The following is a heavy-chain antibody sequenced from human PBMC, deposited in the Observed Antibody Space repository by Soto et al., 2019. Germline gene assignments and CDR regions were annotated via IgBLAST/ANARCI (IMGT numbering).Heavy chain of an antibody. Sequence: PSQTLSLTCAISGDSVSSNSAAWNWIRQSPSRGLEWLGRTYYRSKWYNDYAVSVKSRITINPDTSKNQFSLQLNSVTPEDTAVYYCARGLWIAAAGTSRTFDIWGQGTMVTV. D-gene: IGHD6-13*01. J-gene: IGHJ3*02. V-gene: IGHV6-1*01. CDR1: GDSVSSNSAA. CDR2: TYYRSKWYN. CDR3: ARGLWIAAAGTSRTFDI.